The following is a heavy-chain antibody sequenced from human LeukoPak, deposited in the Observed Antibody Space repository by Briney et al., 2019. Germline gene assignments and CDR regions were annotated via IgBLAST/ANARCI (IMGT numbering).Heavy chain of an antibody. D-gene: IGHD2-15*01. CDR3: ARGGPRGVANFDY. CDR2: IWYDGGNT. Sequence: GGSLRLSCGASGLTFRNYGMHWVRQAPGKGLEWVAVIWYDGGNTYYADSVKGRFTISRDNYNDTLYLQMNSLRAEDTAMYYCARGGPRGVANFDYWGQGTLVTVSS. J-gene: IGHJ4*02. CDR1: GLTFRNYG. V-gene: IGHV3-33*01.